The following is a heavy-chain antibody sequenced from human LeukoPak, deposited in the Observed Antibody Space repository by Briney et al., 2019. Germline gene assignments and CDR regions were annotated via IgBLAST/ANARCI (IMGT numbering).Heavy chain of an antibody. D-gene: IGHD2-2*01. Sequence: PGGSLRLSCAASGFTFSDYYMSWIRQAPGKGLEWVSYISSSTSYTNYADSVKGRFTTSRDNAKNSLYPQMNSLRAEDTAVYYCARGTYAFDIWGQGTMVTVSS. CDR3: ARGTYAFDI. J-gene: IGHJ3*02. CDR1: GFTFSDYY. V-gene: IGHV3-11*06. CDR2: ISSSTSYT.